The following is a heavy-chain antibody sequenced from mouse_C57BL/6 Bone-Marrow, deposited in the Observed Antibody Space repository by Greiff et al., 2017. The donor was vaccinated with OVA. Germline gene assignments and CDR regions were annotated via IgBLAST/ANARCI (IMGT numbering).Heavy chain of an antibody. V-gene: IGHV5-9-1*02. D-gene: IGHD2-4*01. CDR3: TTGDYDGFAY. J-gene: IGHJ3*01. Sequence: EVKVVESGEGLVKPGGSLKLSCAASGFTFSSYAMSWVRQTPEKRLEWVAYISSGGDYIYYADTVKGRFTISRDNARNTLYLQMSSLKSEDTAMYYCTTGDYDGFAYWGQGTLVTVSA. CDR2: ISSGGDYI. CDR1: GFTFSSYA.